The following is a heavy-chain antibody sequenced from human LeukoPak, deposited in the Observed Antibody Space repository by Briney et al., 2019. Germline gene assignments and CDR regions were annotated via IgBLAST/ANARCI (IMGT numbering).Heavy chain of an antibody. Sequence: SLRLSCAASGFTFDDYAMHWVRQAPGKGLEWVSGISWNSGSIGYADSVKGRFTISRDNAKNSLYLQMNSLRAEDTALYYCAKQVAGKDYFDYWGQGTLVTVSS. J-gene: IGHJ4*02. CDR2: ISWNSGSI. CDR1: GFTFDDYA. CDR3: AKQVAGKDYFDY. D-gene: IGHD6-19*01. V-gene: IGHV3-9*01.